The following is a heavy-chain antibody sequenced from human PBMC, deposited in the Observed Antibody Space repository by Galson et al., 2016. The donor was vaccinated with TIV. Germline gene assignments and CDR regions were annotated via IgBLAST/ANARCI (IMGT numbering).Heavy chain of an antibody. CDR1: GFTFSNYG. Sequence: SLRLSCAASGFTFSNYGMHWVRQAPGKGLEWVAVISYDANDLYYADSVKGRFTISRDNSQNTLYLQMNSLRAEDTAVYYCARVFADYYVDYWGQGTLVTVSS. V-gene: IGHV3-30*03. D-gene: IGHD3-10*02. CDR2: ISYDANDL. CDR3: ARVFADYYVDY. J-gene: IGHJ4*02.